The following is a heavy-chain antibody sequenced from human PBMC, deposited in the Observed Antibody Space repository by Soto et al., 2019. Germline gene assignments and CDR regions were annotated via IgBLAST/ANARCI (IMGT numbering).Heavy chain of an antibody. CDR3: ARAIGIVVVVAATETALDP. CDR2: IIPIFGTA. V-gene: IGHV1-69*13. D-gene: IGHD2-15*01. CDR1: GGTFSSYA. Sequence: GASVKVSCKASGGTFSSYATSWVRQAPGQGLEWMGGIIPIFGTANYAQKFQGRVTITADESTSTAYMELSSLRSEDTAVYYCARAIGIVVVVAATETALDPWGQGTLVTVSS. J-gene: IGHJ5*02.